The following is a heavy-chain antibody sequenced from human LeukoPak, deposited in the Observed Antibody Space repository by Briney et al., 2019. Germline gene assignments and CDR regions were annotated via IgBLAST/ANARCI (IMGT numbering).Heavy chain of an antibody. J-gene: IGHJ3*02. Sequence: ASVKVSCRASGYTFTGYYMHWVRQAPGQGLEWMGWINPDSGGTNYAQKFQGRVTMTRDTSISTAYMELGRLRSDDTAVYYCAGYPSRFGGIWGQGTMVTVSS. CDR1: GYTFTGYY. V-gene: IGHV1-2*02. D-gene: IGHD3-10*01. CDR3: AGYPSRFGGI. CDR2: INPDSGGT.